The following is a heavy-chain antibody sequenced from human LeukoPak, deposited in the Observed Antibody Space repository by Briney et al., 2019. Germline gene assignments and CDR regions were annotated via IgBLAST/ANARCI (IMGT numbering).Heavy chain of an antibody. CDR2: INHSGST. J-gene: IGHJ3*02. V-gene: IGHV4-34*01. Sequence: SETLSLTCAVYGGSFSGYYRSWIRQPPGKGLEWIGEINHSGSTYYNPSLKSRVTISVDRSKNQFSLKLSSVTAADTAVYYCARAGSSVAGDAFDIWGQGTMVTVSS. CDR1: GGSFSGYY. CDR3: ARAGSSVAGDAFDI.